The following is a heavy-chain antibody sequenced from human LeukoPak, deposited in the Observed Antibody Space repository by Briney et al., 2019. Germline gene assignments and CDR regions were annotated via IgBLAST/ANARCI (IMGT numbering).Heavy chain of an antibody. V-gene: IGHV3-23*01. D-gene: IGHD2-2*01. CDR1: GFTFSSYA. Sequence: GRSLRLSCAASGFTFSSYAMSWVRQAPGKGLEWVSAISGSGGSTYYADSVKGRFTISRDNSKNTLYLQMNSLRAEDTAVYYCAKDWGLYCSSTSCYYFDYWGQGTLVTVSS. CDR3: AKDWGLYCSSTSCYYFDY. J-gene: IGHJ4*02. CDR2: ISGSGGST.